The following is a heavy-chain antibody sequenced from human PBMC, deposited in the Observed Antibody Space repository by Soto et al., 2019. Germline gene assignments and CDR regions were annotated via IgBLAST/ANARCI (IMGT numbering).Heavy chain of an antibody. Sequence: QVQLQESGPGLVKPSQTLSLTCTVSGGSISSGGYYWSWIRQHPGKGLEWIGYIYYSVSSYSNPSPNSRVTKTVDTYNNQYSLKLSPVTAAAQAVYYCARHVDPWGQGTLVTVSS. V-gene: IGHV4-31*03. CDR3: ARHVDP. CDR2: IYYSVSS. CDR1: GGSISSGGYY. J-gene: IGHJ5*02.